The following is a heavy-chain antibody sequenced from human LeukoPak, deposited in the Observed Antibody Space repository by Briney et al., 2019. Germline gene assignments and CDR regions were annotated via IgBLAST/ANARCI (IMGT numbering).Heavy chain of an antibody. CDR3: ARDGARGGYDFDY. D-gene: IGHD5-24*01. V-gene: IGHV3-33*01. J-gene: IGHJ4*02. CDR1: GFTFSSYG. Sequence: GGSLRLSCAASGFTFSSYGMHWVRQAPGKGLEWAAVIWYDGSNKYYADSVKGRFTISRDNSKNTLYLQMNSLRAEDTAVYYCARDGARGGYDFDYWGQGTLVTVSS. CDR2: IWYDGSNK.